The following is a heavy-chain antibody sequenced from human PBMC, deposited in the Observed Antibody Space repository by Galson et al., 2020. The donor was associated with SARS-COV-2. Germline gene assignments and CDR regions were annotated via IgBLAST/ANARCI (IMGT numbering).Heavy chain of an antibody. D-gene: IGHD7-27*01. CDR3: ARGDMGNDYFDY. CDR2: IYSEGSST. Sequence: ALHGESLKISCAASGFTFSSYWMHWVRQAPGKGLVWVSRIYSEGSSTSYADSVKGRFPISGDNAKNTLYLQMNSLRAEDTAVYYCARGDMGNDYFDYWGQGTLVTVSS. CDR1: GFTFSSYW. J-gene: IGHJ4*02. V-gene: IGHV3-74*01.